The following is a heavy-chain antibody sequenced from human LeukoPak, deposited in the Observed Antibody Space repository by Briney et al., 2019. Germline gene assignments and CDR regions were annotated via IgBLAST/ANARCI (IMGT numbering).Heavy chain of an antibody. CDR3: ARDGKSGEMASFDY. J-gene: IGHJ4*02. CDR1: GPPVSSNY. D-gene: IGHD5-24*01. CDR2: IYGAAEP. Sequence: GGSLRLSCAIPGPPVSSNYMAWVRQAPGKGLEWVPVIYGAAEPYYVDSVKGRFTISRDNSKNTVYLQMNSLRPEDTAVYYCARDGKSGEMASFDYWGQGTLVTVSS. V-gene: IGHV3-66*02.